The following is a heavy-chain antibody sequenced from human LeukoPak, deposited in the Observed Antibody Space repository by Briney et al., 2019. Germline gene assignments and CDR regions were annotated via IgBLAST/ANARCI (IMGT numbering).Heavy chain of an antibody. Sequence: SVKVSCKASGGTFSSYAISCVRQAPGQGLEWMGGIIPIFGTANYAQKFQGRVTITADESTSTAYMELSSLRSEDTAVYYCARGMSGSYYYFDYWGQGTLVTVSS. CDR1: GGTFSSYA. CDR3: ARGMSGSYYYFDY. D-gene: IGHD1-26*01. V-gene: IGHV1-69*13. CDR2: IIPIFGTA. J-gene: IGHJ4*02.